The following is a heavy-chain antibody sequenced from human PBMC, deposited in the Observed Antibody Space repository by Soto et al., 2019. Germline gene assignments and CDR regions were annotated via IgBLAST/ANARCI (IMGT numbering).Heavy chain of an antibody. Sequence: EVQLVESGGGLIQPGRSLRLSCTTSGFTFSSYAMSWVRQAPGKGLEWVSAISGSGGSTYYADSVKGRFTISRDNSKNTLYLQMNSLRAEDTAVYYCAKTIAFAAAGGYFDYWGQGTLVTVSS. CDR3: AKTIAFAAAGGYFDY. D-gene: IGHD6-13*01. CDR1: GFTFSSYA. V-gene: IGHV3-23*04. J-gene: IGHJ4*02. CDR2: ISGSGGST.